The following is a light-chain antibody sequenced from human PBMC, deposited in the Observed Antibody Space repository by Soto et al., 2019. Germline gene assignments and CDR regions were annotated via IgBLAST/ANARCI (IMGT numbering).Light chain of an antibody. CDR3: QKGSNWPPKIT. V-gene: IGKV3-11*01. J-gene: IGKJ5*01. CDR2: GAS. CDR1: QCVSIY. Sequence: ELMLAQSPATLCLSPGERSTLSCRAIQCVSIYLARYQQKPGQAPRLLIYGASNRATGIPARFSGSGSGIDFTLTISSLEPEDLAVYSCQKGSNWPPKITVGQGTRLEIK.